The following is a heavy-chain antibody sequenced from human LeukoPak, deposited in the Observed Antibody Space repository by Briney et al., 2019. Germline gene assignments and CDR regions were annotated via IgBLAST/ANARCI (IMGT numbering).Heavy chain of an antibody. Sequence: GGSLRLSCAASGFTLSSYEMNWVRQAPGKGLEWVSYISSSGSTIYYADSVKGRFTISRDNAKNSLYLQMNSLRAEDTAVYYCARESRDPYCGGDCYSGHDAFDIWGQGTMVTVSS. V-gene: IGHV3-48*03. D-gene: IGHD2-21*02. CDR1: GFTLSSYE. CDR2: ISSSGSTI. J-gene: IGHJ3*02. CDR3: ARESRDPYCGGDCYSGHDAFDI.